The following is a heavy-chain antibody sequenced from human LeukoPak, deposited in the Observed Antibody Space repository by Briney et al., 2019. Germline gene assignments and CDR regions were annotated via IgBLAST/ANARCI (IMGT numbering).Heavy chain of an antibody. Sequence: PGGSLRLSCAASGFTFSSYWMSWVRQAPGKGLEWVANIKQDGSEKYYVDSVKGRFTISRDNAKNSLYLQMNSLRAEDTAVYYCARLRIRRGQLWSLPYFDYWGQGTLVTVSS. V-gene: IGHV3-7*01. CDR3: ARLRIRRGQLWSLPYFDY. D-gene: IGHD5-18*01. CDR2: IKQDGSEK. J-gene: IGHJ4*02. CDR1: GFTFSSYW.